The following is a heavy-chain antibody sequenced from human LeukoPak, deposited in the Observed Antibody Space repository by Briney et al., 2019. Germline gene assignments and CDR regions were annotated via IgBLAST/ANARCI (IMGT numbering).Heavy chain of an antibody. Sequence: PGGSLRLSCAASGFTSSSYAMHWVRQAPGKGLEWVAVISYDGSNKYYADSVKGRFTISRDNSKNTLYLQMNSLRAEDTAVYYCARDRYYYDSSGYYSPPYWGQGTLVTVSS. CDR3: ARDRYYYDSSGYYSPPY. CDR2: ISYDGSNK. D-gene: IGHD3-22*01. J-gene: IGHJ4*02. CDR1: GFTSSSYA. V-gene: IGHV3-30-3*01.